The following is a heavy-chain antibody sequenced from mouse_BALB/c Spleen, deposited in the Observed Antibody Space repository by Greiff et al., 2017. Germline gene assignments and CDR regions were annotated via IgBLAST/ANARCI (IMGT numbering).Heavy chain of an antibody. CDR2: INSNGGST. J-gene: IGHJ2*01. Sequence: EVKLMESGGGLVQPGGSLKLSCAASGFTFSSYGMSWVRQTPDKRLELVATINSNGGSTYYPDSVKGRFTISRDNAKNTLYLQMRSLKSEDTAMYYCARVVLRLRALSFDYWGQGTTLTVSS. CDR1: GFTFSSYG. V-gene: IGHV5-6-3*01. D-gene: IGHD1-2*01. CDR3: ARVVLRLRALSFDY.